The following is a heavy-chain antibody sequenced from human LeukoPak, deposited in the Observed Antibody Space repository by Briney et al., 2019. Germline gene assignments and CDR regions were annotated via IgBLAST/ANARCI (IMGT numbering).Heavy chain of an antibody. CDR2: IFYSGST. D-gene: IGHD4-17*01. J-gene: IGHJ4*02. CDR3: ARASHDYGDYSHFDY. V-gene: IGHV4-39*07. Sequence: SETLSLTCTVSSGSLSTSNYYWGWVRQPPGKALEWIGNIFYSGSTYYSPSLKSRVTISVDTSKNQFSLKLSSVTAADTAVYYCARASHDYGDYSHFDYWGQGTLVTVSS. CDR1: SGSLSTSNYY.